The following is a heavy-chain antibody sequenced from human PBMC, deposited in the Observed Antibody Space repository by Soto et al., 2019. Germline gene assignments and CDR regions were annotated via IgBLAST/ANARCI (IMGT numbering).Heavy chain of an antibody. CDR2: IYYSGST. V-gene: IGHV4-39*01. Sequence: SETLSLTCTVSGGSISSSSYYWGWIRQPPGKGLEWIGSIYYSGSTYYNPSLKSRVTISVDTSKNQFSLKLSSVTAADTAAYYCAGLDYYGSGSPPNWFDPWGQGTLVTVSS. J-gene: IGHJ5*02. CDR3: AGLDYYGSGSPPNWFDP. D-gene: IGHD3-10*01. CDR1: GGSISSSSYY.